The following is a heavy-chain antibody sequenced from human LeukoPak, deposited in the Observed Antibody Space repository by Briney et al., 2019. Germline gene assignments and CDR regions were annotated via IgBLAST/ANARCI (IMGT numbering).Heavy chain of an antibody. CDR1: GFTFSSYA. CDR3: AREYYDSSGYLLGFVY. Sequence: GRSLRLSCAASGFTFSSYAMHWVRQAPGKGLEWVAVISYDGSNKYYADSVKGRFTISRDNSKNTLYLQMNSLRAEDTAVSYCAREYYDSSGYLLGFVYWGQGTLVTVSS. J-gene: IGHJ4*02. CDR2: ISYDGSNK. D-gene: IGHD3-22*01. V-gene: IGHV3-30-3*01.